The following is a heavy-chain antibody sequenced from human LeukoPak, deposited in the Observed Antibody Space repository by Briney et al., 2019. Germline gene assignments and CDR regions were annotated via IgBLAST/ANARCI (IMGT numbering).Heavy chain of an antibody. Sequence: GGSLRLSCAASGFTFSSHWMHWVRQAPGKGLVWVSRINSDGSSISYADSVKGRFTISRDNAKNSLYLQMNSLRAEDTALYYCVKGAAYHLGDAFDIWGQGTMVTVSS. D-gene: IGHD1-26*01. CDR1: GFTFSSHW. J-gene: IGHJ3*02. CDR2: INSDGSSI. V-gene: IGHV3-74*01. CDR3: VKGAAYHLGDAFDI.